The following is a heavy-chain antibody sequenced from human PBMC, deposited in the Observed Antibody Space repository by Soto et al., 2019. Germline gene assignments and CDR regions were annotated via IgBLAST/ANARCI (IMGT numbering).Heavy chain of an antibody. J-gene: IGHJ3*02. Sequence: SETLSLTCTVSGGSISSSSYYWGWIRQPPGKGLEWIGSIYYSGSTYYNPSLKSRVTISVDTSKNKFSLKLSSVTAADTAVYYCARPLLRYFDWLSHADAFDIWGQGTMVTVSS. CDR2: IYYSGST. D-gene: IGHD3-9*01. CDR1: GGSISSSSYY. V-gene: IGHV4-39*01. CDR3: ARPLLRYFDWLSHADAFDI.